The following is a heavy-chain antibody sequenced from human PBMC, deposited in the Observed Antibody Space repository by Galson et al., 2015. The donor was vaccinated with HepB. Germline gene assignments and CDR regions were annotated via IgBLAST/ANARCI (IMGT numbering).Heavy chain of an antibody. CDR2: IYSGGST. J-gene: IGHJ6*02. V-gene: IGHV3-53*01. Sequence: SLRLSCAASGFTVSSNFMSWVRQAPGKGLEWVSIIYSGGSTYYADSVKGRFTISRDDSKNTLYLQMNSLRADDTAVYYCARSPHTSSPGYYYYGMDVWGQGTPVTVSS. D-gene: IGHD6-6*01. CDR1: GFTVSSNF. CDR3: ARSPHTSSPGYYYYGMDV.